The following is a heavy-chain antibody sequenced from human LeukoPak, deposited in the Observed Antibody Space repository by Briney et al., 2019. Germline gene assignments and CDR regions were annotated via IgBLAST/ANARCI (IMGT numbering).Heavy chain of an antibody. J-gene: IGHJ3*02. D-gene: IGHD1-26*01. Sequence: SSETLSLTCTVSGGTISRLYWSWIGQPPGKGLEWIAYIDYIGSTNYNPSLKSRLTILLDASKNQFSLKLSSVTAADTAVYYCARDRRRDLLHAFDIWGQGTMVTVSS. CDR2: IDYIGST. CDR3: ARDRRRDLLHAFDI. V-gene: IGHV4-59*11. CDR1: GGTISRLY.